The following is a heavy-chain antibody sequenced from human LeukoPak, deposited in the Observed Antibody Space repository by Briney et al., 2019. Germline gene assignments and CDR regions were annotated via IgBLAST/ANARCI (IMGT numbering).Heavy chain of an antibody. CDR1: GFTFSSYW. D-gene: IGHD2-15*01. CDR2: VNSDGSST. J-gene: IGHJ4*02. CDR3: ARAVGSGFDC. V-gene: IGHV3-74*01. Sequence: GGSLRLSCAASGFTFSSYWMHWVRQAPGKGLVWVSRVNSDGSSTTYADSVKGRFTISRDNAKNTLYMQMNSLRAEDTAVYYCARAVGSGFDCWREGRLVTVSS.